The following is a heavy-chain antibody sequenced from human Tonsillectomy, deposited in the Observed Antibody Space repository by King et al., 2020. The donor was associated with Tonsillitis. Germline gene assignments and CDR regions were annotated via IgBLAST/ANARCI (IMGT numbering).Heavy chain of an antibody. J-gene: IGHJ4*02. Sequence: QLQESGPGLAKPSETLSLTCTGSGGSIRSHYWSWIRQPPGKGLEWIWYIYSSGSTNYNPSLKSRVTISVDTSKNQFSLKLSSVTAADTAVYYCARLLPEYSRSAGCFDYWGQGTLVTVSS. CDR3: ARLLPEYSRSAGCFDY. V-gene: IGHV4-59*08. D-gene: IGHD6-6*01. CDR1: GGSIRSHY. CDR2: IYSSGST.